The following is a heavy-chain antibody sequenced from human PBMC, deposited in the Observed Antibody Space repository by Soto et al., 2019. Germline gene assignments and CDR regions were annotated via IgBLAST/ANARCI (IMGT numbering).Heavy chain of an antibody. CDR1: GGSLSNYY. CDR2: INHSGST. CDR3: AREFYYDSRGYQFEY. D-gene: IGHD3-22*01. J-gene: IGHJ4*02. V-gene: IGHV4-34*01. Sequence: SETLSLTCVVSGGSLSNYYWSWIRQPPGKGLEWIGEINHSGSTNYNPSLKSRVSFSLDTSKNQFSLRLSSVTAADTAVYFCAREFYYDSRGYQFEYWGQGTLVTVSS.